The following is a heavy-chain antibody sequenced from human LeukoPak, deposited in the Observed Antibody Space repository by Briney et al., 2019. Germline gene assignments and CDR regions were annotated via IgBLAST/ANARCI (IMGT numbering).Heavy chain of an antibody. V-gene: IGHV3-30*02. D-gene: IGHD1-26*01. J-gene: IGHJ4*02. CDR3: AKVPNSGRYFFDY. CDR2: IWNDGSNK. CDR1: GLTFSSYG. Sequence: ESGGSLRLSCAASGLTFSSYGMHWARQAPGKGLEWVAVIWNDGSNKYYADSVKGRFTISRDNSKNTLYLQMNSLRAEDTAVYYCAKVPNSGRYFFDYWDQGTLVTVSS.